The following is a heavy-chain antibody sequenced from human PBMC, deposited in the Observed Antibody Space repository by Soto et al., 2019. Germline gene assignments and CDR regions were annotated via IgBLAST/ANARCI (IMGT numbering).Heavy chain of an antibody. Sequence: EVQLVESGGGLVKPGGSLRLSCAASGFTFSNAWMSWVRQAPGKGLEWVGRIKSKTDGGTTDYAAPVKGRFTISRDDSKNTLYLQMNSLRVEDTALYYCAKDARDTGGNSGIDYWGQGTLVTVSS. CDR3: AKDARDTGGNSGIDY. CDR2: IKSKTDGGTT. CDR1: GFTFSNAW. J-gene: IGHJ4*02. D-gene: IGHD2-21*02. V-gene: IGHV3-15*01.